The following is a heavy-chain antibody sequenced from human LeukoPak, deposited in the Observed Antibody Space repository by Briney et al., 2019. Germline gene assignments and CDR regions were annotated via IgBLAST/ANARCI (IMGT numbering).Heavy chain of an antibody. Sequence: PGGSLRLSCAASGFTFSSYGMHWVRQAPGKGLEWVAVIWYDGSNKYYVDSVKGRFTISRDNSKNTLYLQMNSLRAEDTAVYYCARMNLRRDYDFWSGSRYYYMDVWGKGTTVTVSS. D-gene: IGHD3-3*01. CDR2: IWYDGSNK. CDR1: GFTFSSYG. CDR3: ARMNLRRDYDFWSGSRYYYMDV. J-gene: IGHJ6*03. V-gene: IGHV3-33*01.